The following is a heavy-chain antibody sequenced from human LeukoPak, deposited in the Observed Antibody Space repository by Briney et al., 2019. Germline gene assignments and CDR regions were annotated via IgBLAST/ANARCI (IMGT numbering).Heavy chain of an antibody. CDR2: IYYSGST. J-gene: IGHJ4*02. CDR3: ARSLYYYDSSGYFRPYYFDY. V-gene: IGHV4-30-4*01. CDR1: GRSISSDDYY. Sequence: PSETLSLTCTVSGRSISSDDYYWSWIRQPPGKGLEWLGYIYYSGSTYYNPSLKSRVTISVDTSKNQFSLKLSSVTAADTAVYYCARSLYYYDSSGYFRPYYFDYWGQGTLVTVSS. D-gene: IGHD3-22*01.